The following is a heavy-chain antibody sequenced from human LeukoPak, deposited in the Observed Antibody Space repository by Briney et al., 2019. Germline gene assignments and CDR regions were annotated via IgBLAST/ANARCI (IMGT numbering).Heavy chain of an antibody. CDR3: ARGVEPLTANTLAY. CDR1: GFTVITND. V-gene: IGHV3-53*01. CDR2: LYSDGNT. J-gene: IGHJ4*02. Sequence: GGSLRLTCAASGFTVITNDMTWVRQAPGKGLEWVSVLYSDGNTKYADSVQGRFTISRDNSKNTLYLEMNSLSPDDTAVYYCARGVEPLTANTLAYWGQGTLVTVSS. D-gene: IGHD2-21*02.